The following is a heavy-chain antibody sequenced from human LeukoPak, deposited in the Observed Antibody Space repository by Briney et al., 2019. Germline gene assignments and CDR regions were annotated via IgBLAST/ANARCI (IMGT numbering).Heavy chain of an antibody. CDR3: ARQWLPNGYFDY. CDR2: NIPISATA. CDR1: GGTFSSYA. D-gene: IGHD6-19*01. J-gene: IGHJ4*02. V-gene: IGHV1-69*13. Sequence: GASVKVSCKASGGTFSSYAISWVRQAPGQGLEWMGGNIPISATAVYAQKFQGRVAITADESTSTAYMELSGLRSDDTAVYYCARQWLPNGYFDYWGQGTLVTVSS.